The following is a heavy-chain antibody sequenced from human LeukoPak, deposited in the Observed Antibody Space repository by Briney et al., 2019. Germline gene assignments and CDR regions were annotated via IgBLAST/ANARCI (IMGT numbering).Heavy chain of an antibody. CDR1: GGSISSGGYY. V-gene: IGHV4-31*03. Sequence: SETLSLTCTVSGGSISSGGYYWSWIRQHPGKGLEWIGYIYYSGSTYYNPSLKSRVTISVDTSKNQFSLKLSSVTAADTAVYYCARGRHDQIPQHWGQGTLVTVSS. CDR2: IYYSGST. CDR3: ARGRHDQIPQH. D-gene: IGHD1-1*01. J-gene: IGHJ1*01.